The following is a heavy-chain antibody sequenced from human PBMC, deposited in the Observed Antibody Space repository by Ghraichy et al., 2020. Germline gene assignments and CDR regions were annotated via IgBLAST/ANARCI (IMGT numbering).Heavy chain of an antibody. Sequence: SETLSLTCAVYGGSFSGYYWSWIRQPPGKGLEWIGEINHSGSTNYNPSLKSRVTISVDTSKNQFSLKLSSVTAADTAVYYCARGYSSWDYWGQGTLVTVSS. CDR3: ARGYSSWDY. CDR2: INHSGST. D-gene: IGHD6-6*01. V-gene: IGHV4-34*01. J-gene: IGHJ4*02. CDR1: GGSFSGYY.